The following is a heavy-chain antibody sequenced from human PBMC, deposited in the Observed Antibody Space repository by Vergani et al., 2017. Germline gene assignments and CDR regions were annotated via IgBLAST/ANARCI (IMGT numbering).Heavy chain of an antibody. V-gene: IGHV3-49*04. J-gene: IGHJ6*03. CDR3: ARVVGDEXLYRNYYYYYYMDV. CDR2: IWSKPYGGTT. CDR1: GFTLGDYA. D-gene: IGHD2-2*02. Sequence: EVHLVESGGGLVQPGRSLRLSCSGSGFTLGDYAMTWVRQAPGKGLEWVAFIWSKPYGGTTEYAASVKGRFTISRDNSKNTLYLQMNSLRAEDTAVYYCARVVGDEXLYRNYYYYYYMDVWGKGTTVTVSS.